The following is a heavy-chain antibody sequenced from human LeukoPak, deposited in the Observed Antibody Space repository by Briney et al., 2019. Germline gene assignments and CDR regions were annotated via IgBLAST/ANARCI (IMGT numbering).Heavy chain of an antibody. CDR1: GFTSSNYA. J-gene: IGHJ6*02. D-gene: IGHD6-19*01. CDR3: VRYISGWYSGGYFRMDV. CDR2: ISSDESDK. V-gene: IGHV3-30-3*01. Sequence: GGSLRLSCAASGFTSSNYAMHWVRQAPGKGLEWVAFISSDESDKYYADSVKGRFTISRDNSKNTLYLQMNSLRAEDTAVYYCVRYISGWYSGGYFRMDVWGQGTTVTVSS.